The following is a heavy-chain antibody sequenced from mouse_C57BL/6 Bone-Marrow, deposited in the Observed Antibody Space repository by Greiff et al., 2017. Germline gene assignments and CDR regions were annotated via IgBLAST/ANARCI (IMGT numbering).Heavy chain of an antibody. CDR3: AREGYGNYPPYAMDY. Sequence: EVQLQQSGPELVKPGASVKISCKASGYTFTDYYMNWVKQSHGKSLEWIGDINPNNGGTSYNQKFKGKATLTVDKSSSTAYMELRSLTSEDSAVYYCAREGYGNYPPYAMDYWGQGTSVTVSS. CDR1: GYTFTDYY. J-gene: IGHJ4*01. D-gene: IGHD2-1*01. CDR2: INPNNGGT. V-gene: IGHV1-26*01.